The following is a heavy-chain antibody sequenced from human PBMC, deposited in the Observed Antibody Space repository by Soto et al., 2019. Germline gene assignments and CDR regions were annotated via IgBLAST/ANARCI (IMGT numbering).Heavy chain of an antibody. CDR2: IIPILGIA. CDR3: ARELYDILTGYPEKDAFDI. Sequence: ASVKVSCKASGYTFTSHGISWVRQAPGQGLEWMGRIIPILGIANYAQKFQGRVTITADKSTSTAYMELSSLRSEDTAVYYCARELYDILTGYPEKDAFDIWGQGTMVTVSS. CDR1: GYTFTSHG. D-gene: IGHD3-9*01. J-gene: IGHJ3*02. V-gene: IGHV1-69*04.